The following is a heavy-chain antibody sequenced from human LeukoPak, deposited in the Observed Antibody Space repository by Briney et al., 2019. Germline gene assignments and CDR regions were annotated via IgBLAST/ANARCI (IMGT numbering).Heavy chain of an antibody. CDR1: GFTFSSYS. J-gene: IGHJ3*02. CDR3: ARVCYYDSSNAFDI. D-gene: IGHD3-22*01. V-gene: IGHV3-48*02. CDR2: ISSSSSTI. Sequence: GGSLRLSCAASGFTFSSYSMNWVRQAPGKGLEWVSHISSSSSTIYYADSVKGRFTISRDNAKKSLYLQMNSLRDEDTAVYYCARVCYYDSSNAFDIWGQGTMVTVSS.